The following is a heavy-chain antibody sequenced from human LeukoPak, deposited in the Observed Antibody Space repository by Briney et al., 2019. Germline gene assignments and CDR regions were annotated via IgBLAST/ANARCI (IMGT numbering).Heavy chain of an antibody. CDR1: GYTFNRYY. V-gene: IGHV1-46*02. J-gene: IGHJ4*02. CDR3: ARGAARMVEIATIISFEY. D-gene: IGHD5-24*01. CDR2: INPSSGNT. Sequence: ASVKVSCKASGYTFNRYYIHWVRQAPVQGLEWMGIINPSSGNTSYAEKFQGRVTMTRDMSSTTVYMELTSLRSEDTAIYYCARGAARMVEIATIISFEYWGQGTLVTVSS.